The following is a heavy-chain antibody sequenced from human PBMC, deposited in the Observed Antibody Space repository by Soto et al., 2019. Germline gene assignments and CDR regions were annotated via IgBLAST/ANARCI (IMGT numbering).Heavy chain of an antibody. V-gene: IGHV4-59*01. CDR1: GGSISSYY. J-gene: IGHJ5*02. Sequence: SETLSLTCTVSGGSISSYYWSWIRQPPGKGLEWIGCTYYSGSTNYNPSLKSRVTISVDTSKNQFSLKLSSVTAADTAVYYCARNSYDFWSGYYHWFDPWGQGTLVTVSS. CDR2: TYYSGST. CDR3: ARNSYDFWSGYYHWFDP. D-gene: IGHD3-3*01.